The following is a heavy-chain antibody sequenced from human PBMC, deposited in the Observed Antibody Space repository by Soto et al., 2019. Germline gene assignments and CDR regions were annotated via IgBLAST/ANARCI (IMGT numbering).Heavy chain of an antibody. CDR2: ITGVFKAT. J-gene: IGHJ6*01. CDR3: ARDVSINYYANTYYDYAMDV. CDR1: GGTFSSNA. V-gene: IGHV1-69*13. D-gene: IGHD2-8*01. Sequence: SVKVSCKASGGTFSSNAISWVRQAPGQGLEWMGVITGVFKATNYAQKFQGRITITADESTSTAYLDLSSRRSEDTAVYDCARDVSINYYANTYYDYAMDVWGQGTTLNVPS.